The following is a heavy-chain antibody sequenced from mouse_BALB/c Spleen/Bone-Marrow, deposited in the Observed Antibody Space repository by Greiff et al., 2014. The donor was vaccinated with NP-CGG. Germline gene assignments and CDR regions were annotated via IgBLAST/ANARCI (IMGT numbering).Heavy chain of an antibody. D-gene: IGHD2-3*01. V-gene: IGHV1-85*01. J-gene: IGHJ4*01. CDR3: AHDGLLPGMDY. Sequence: VQLQQSGAELVKPGASVKLSCKASGYTFTSYDINWVRRRPEQGLEWIGWISPGDNSTKYNEKFKGKATLTTDKSSSTAYMQLSRLTSEDSAVYFCAHDGLLPGMDYWGQGTSVTVSS. CDR2: ISPGDNST. CDR1: GYTFTSYD.